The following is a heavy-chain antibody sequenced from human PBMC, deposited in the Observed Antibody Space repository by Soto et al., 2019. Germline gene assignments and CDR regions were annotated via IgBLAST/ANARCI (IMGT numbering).Heavy chain of an antibody. V-gene: IGHV3-33*01. J-gene: IGHJ4*02. CDR2: IWYDGINK. Sequence: QVQLVESGGGVVQPGRSLRLSCAASGFTSSNYGMHWVHQAPGKGLEWVAVIWYDGINKYYADSVKGRFTISRDNSKNTLYLQMDSLRVEDTAVYYCTRDHIVAGGDWGQGTLVTVSS. CDR1: GFTSSNYG. CDR3: TRDHIVAGGD. D-gene: IGHD5-12*01.